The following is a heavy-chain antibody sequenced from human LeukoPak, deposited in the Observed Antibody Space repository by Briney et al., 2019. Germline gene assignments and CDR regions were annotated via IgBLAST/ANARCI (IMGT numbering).Heavy chain of an antibody. J-gene: IGHJ4*02. D-gene: IGHD6-19*01. Sequence: SETLSLTCTVSGGSISSGDYYWSWIRQPPGKGLEWIGYIYYSGSTYYNPSLKSRVTISADTSKNQFSLKLSSVTAADTAVYYCARASSGWYGLFDYWGQGTLVTVSS. V-gene: IGHV4-30-4*02. CDR3: ARASSGWYGLFDY. CDR2: IYYSGST. CDR1: GGSISSGDYY.